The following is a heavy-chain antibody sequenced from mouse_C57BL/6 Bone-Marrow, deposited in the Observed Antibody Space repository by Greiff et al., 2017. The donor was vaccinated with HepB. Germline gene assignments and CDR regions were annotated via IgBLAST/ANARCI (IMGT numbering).Heavy chain of an antibody. D-gene: IGHD1-1*01. CDR1: GFNIKDDY. V-gene: IGHV14-4*01. J-gene: IGHJ2*01. CDR3: TPLRNYFDY. CDR2: IDPENGDT. Sequence: DVKLQESGAELVRPGASVKLSCTASGFNIKDDYMHWVKQRPEQGLEWIGWIDPENGDTEYASKFQGKATITADTSSNTAYLQLSSLTSEDTAVYYCTPLRNYFDYWGQGTTLTVSS.